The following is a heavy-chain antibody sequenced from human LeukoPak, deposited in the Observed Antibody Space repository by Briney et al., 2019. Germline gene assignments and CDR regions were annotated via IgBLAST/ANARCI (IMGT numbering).Heavy chain of an antibody. V-gene: IGHV3-7*01. CDR3: ARRGYSYSKRQFDY. CDR2: IKQDGSEK. J-gene: IGHJ4*02. CDR1: GFTFSSYW. Sequence: GGSLRLSCAASGFTFSSYWMSWVRQAPGKGLEWVANIKQDGSEKYYVDSVKGRFTISRDNAKNSLYLQMNSLRAEDTAVYYCARRGYSYSKRQFDYWGQGTLVTVSS. D-gene: IGHD5-18*01.